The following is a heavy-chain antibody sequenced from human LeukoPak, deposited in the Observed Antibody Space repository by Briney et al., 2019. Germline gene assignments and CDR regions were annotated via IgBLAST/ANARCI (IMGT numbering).Heavy chain of an antibody. D-gene: IGHD2-15*01. CDR2: ISTSGNT. CDR3: ARVDGGKVVDY. J-gene: IGHJ4*02. V-gene: IGHV4-4*07. CDR1: GTSISSYY. Sequence: SETLSLTCTVSGTSISSYYWNWIRQPAGKGLEWIGRIGRISTSGNTNYNPSLKSRVTLSLDTSKNQFSLKLSSVTAADTAVYYCARVDGGKVVDYWGQGTLVTVSS.